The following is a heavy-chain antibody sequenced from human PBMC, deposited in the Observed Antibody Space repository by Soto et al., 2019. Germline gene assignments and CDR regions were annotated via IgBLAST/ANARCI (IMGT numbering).Heavy chain of an antibody. CDR1: GYSFTSYW. D-gene: IGHD4-4*01. CDR2: IDPSDSYT. CDR3: ARRDYSNPSYGMDV. J-gene: IGHJ6*02. Sequence: PGESLKIACKGSGYSFTSYWISWVRQMPGKGLEWMGRIDPSDSYTNYSPSFQGHVTISADKSISTAYLQWSSLKASDTAMYYCARRDYSNPSYGMDVWGQGTTVTVSS. V-gene: IGHV5-10-1*01.